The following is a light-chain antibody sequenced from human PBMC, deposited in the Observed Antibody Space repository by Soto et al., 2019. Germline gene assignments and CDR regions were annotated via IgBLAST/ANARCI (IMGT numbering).Light chain of an antibody. V-gene: IGKV3-20*01. CDR2: AAS. Sequence: EIVLTQSPGTLSLSPGERATLSCRASQSVSSSYLAWYQQKPGQAPRLLIYAASSRATGIPDRFSGSGSGTDFTLTINRVEPEDFAVYYCHQYGSLPRTFGQGTKVEIK. J-gene: IGKJ1*01. CDR1: QSVSSSY. CDR3: HQYGSLPRT.